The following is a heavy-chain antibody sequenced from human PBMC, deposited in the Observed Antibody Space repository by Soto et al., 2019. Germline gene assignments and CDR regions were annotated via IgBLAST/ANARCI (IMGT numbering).Heavy chain of an antibody. D-gene: IGHD3-22*01. CDR3: ARSYYYDSSGYYLP. V-gene: IGHV1-18*01. Sequence: ASVKVSCKASGYTFTSYGISWVRQAPGQGLEWMGWISAYNGNTNYAQKLQGRVTMTTDTSTSTAYMELRSLRSDDTAVYYCARSYYYDSSGYYLPWGQGTLVTSPQ. CDR2: ISAYNGNT. J-gene: IGHJ5*02. CDR1: GYTFTSYG.